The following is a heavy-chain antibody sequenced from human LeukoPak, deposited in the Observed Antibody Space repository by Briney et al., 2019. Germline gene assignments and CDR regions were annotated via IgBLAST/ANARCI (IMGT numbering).Heavy chain of an antibody. J-gene: IGHJ4*02. CDR1: GFTFSSYS. CDR3: AKEGYSGYDYSDY. Sequence: PGGSLRLSCVASGFTFSSYSMNWVRQAPGKGLEWVSAISGSGGSTYYADSVKGRFTISRDNSKNTLYLQMNSLRAEDTAVYYCAKEGYSGYDYSDYWGQGTLVTVSS. CDR2: ISGSGGST. V-gene: IGHV3-23*01. D-gene: IGHD5-12*01.